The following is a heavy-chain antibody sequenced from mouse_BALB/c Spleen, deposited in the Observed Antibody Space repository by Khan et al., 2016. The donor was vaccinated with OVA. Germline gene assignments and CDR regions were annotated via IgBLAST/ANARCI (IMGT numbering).Heavy chain of an antibody. J-gene: IGHJ3*01. CDR3: ARNYDYDEGLAY. CDR1: GFSLNTYG. V-gene: IGHV2-2*02. D-gene: IGHD2-4*01. Sequence: QVQLKESGPGLVQPSQSLSITCTVSGFSLNTYGVHWVRQSPGKGLEWLGVIWSGGTTAYSAAFISRLSITKDNSKSQVFFKMNSLQANDTAIYYCARNYDYDEGLAYWGQGTLVTVSA. CDR2: IWSGGTT.